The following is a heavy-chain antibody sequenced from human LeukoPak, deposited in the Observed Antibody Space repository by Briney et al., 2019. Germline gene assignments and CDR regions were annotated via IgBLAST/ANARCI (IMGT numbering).Heavy chain of an antibody. Sequence: PSETLSLTCTVSGGSISSSSYYWGWIRQPPGKGLEWIGSIYYSGSTYYNPSLKSRVTISVDTSKNQFSLKLSSVTAADTAVPYCARVALIDYYYYYMDVWGKGTTVTVSS. CDR2: IYYSGST. J-gene: IGHJ6*03. CDR1: GGSISSSSYY. CDR3: ARVALIDYYYYYMDV. V-gene: IGHV4-39*07. D-gene: IGHD3-16*02.